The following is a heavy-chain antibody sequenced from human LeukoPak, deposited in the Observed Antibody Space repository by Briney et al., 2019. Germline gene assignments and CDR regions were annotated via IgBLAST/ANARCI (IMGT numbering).Heavy chain of an antibody. CDR1: GGTFSSYA. CDR2: IIPIFGTA. J-gene: IGHJ5*02. Sequence: SVKVSCKASGGTFSSYAISWVRQAPGQGLEWMGRIIPIFGTANYAQKFQGRVTMTTDTSTSTAYMELRSLRSDDTAVYYCARDSAWLDPWGQGTLVTVSS. V-gene: IGHV1-69*05. CDR3: ARDSAWLDP.